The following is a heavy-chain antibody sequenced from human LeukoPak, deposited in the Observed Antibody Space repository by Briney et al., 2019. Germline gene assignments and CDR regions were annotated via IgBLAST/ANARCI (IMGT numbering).Heavy chain of an antibody. CDR1: GYTFTSYG. V-gene: IGHV1-18*01. CDR2: ISAYNGNT. CDR3: ARGLIACSYGQYYFDY. D-gene: IGHD5-18*01. Sequence: GASVKVSCKASGYTFTSYGISWVRQAPGQGLEWMGWISAYNGNTNYAQKLQGRVTMTTDTSTSTAYMELRSLRSDDTAVYYCARGLIACSYGQYYFDYWGQGTLVTVSS. J-gene: IGHJ4*02.